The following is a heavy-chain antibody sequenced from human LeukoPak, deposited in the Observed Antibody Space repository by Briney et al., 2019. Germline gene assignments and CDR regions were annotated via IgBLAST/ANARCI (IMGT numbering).Heavy chain of an antibody. V-gene: IGHV4-34*01. CDR1: GGSFSVYY. J-gene: IGHJ5*02. CDR3: ARDTDSSGYYSNWFDP. CDR2: INHSGST. D-gene: IGHD3-22*01. Sequence: SEALSLTCAVYGGSFSVYYWSWVRQPPGEGLGWIGEINHSGSTNYNPSLKSRVTISVDTSKNQFSLKLSSVTAADTAVYYCARDTDSSGYYSNWFDPWGQGTLVTVSS.